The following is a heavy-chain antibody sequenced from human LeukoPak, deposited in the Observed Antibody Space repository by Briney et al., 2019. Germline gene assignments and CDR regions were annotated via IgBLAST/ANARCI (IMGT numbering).Heavy chain of an antibody. V-gene: IGHV1-18*01. J-gene: IGHJ4*02. Sequence: ASVTVSCKASGYTFTSYGISWVRQAPGQGLEWMGWISAYNGNTNYARKLQGRVTMTTDTSTSTAYMELRSLRSDDTAVYYCARVRDILASFDYWGQGTLVTVSS. CDR2: ISAYNGNT. D-gene: IGHD3-9*01. CDR3: ARVRDILASFDY. CDR1: GYTFTSYG.